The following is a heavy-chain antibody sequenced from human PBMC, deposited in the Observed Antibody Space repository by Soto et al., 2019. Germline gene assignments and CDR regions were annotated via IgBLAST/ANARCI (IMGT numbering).Heavy chain of an antibody. V-gene: IGHV4-34*01. Sequence: PSETLSLTCAVYGGSFSGYYWSWIRQPPGKGLEWIGEINHSGSTNYNPSLKSRVTISVDTSKNQFSLKLNSVTAADTAVYYCARGSLRGYYYGSGSYYPRDYWGQGTLVTXSS. D-gene: IGHD3-10*01. J-gene: IGHJ4*02. CDR2: INHSGST. CDR3: ARGSLRGYYYGSGSYYPRDY. CDR1: GGSFSGYY.